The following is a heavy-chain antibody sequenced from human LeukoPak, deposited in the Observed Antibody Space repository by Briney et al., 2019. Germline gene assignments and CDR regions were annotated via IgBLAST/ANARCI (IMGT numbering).Heavy chain of an antibody. CDR2: ISSSGSTI. CDR1: GFTFSSYE. J-gene: IGHJ4*02. V-gene: IGHV3-48*03. D-gene: IGHD6-19*01. CDR3: ARDREQWLVGVGYDY. Sequence: PGGSLRLSCAASGFTFSSYEMNWVRQAPGKGLEWVSYISSSGSTIYYADSVKGRFTISRDNAKNSLYLQMNSLRAEDTAVYYCARDREQWLVGVGYDYWGQGTLVTVSS.